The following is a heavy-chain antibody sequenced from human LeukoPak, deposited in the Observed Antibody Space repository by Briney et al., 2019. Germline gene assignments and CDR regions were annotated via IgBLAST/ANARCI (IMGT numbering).Heavy chain of an antibody. J-gene: IGHJ3*02. CDR3: ARVPHYDFWSGYYTQNDAFDI. Sequence: VKVSCQASGYTFTSYGISWVRQAPGQGLEWMGWISAYNGNTNYAQKLQGRVTMTTDTSTSTAYMELRSLRSDDTAVHYCARVPHYDFWSGYYTQNDAFDIWGQGTMVTVSS. D-gene: IGHD3-3*01. CDR1: GYTFTSYG. V-gene: IGHV1-18*01. CDR2: ISAYNGNT.